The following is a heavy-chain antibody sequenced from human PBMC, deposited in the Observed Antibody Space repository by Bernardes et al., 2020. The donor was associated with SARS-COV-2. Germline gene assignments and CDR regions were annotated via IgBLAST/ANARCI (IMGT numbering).Heavy chain of an antibody. D-gene: IGHD3-10*01. V-gene: IGHV3-48*03. CDR3: ARDSLGLWFGAGYYYYYGMDV. Sequence: GGSLRLSCAASGFTFSSYEMNWVRQAPGKGLEWVSYISSSGSTIYYADSVKGRFTISRDNAKNSLYLQMNSLRAEDTAVYYCARDSLGLWFGAGYYYYYGMDVWGQGTTVTVSS. CDR1: GFTFSSYE. CDR2: ISSSGSTI. J-gene: IGHJ6*02.